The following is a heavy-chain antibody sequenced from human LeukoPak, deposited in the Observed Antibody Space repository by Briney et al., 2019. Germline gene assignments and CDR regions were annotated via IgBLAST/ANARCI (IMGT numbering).Heavy chain of an antibody. CDR1: GFTFSTYG. J-gene: IGHJ4*02. Sequence: GGSLRLSCAASGFTFSTYGMAWVRQAPEKGLEWVSTINDNGVNTHYADSVKGRFTISRDNSKNTLYLQMNSLRAEDTAVYYCANDVPPTRNFLMMPVTMMENWGQGTLVTVSS. D-gene: IGHD3-22*01. V-gene: IGHV3-23*01. CDR2: INDNGVNT. CDR3: ANDVPPTRNFLMMPVTMMEN.